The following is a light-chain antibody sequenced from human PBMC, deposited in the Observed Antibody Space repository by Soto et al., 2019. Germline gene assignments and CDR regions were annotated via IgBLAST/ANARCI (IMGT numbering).Light chain of an antibody. Sequence: DIQMTQSPYTLSPSVGDRVSITCRASQSISGWLAWYQQKPGKAPKLLIYDASSLESGVPSRFSGSGSGTEFSLTISRLQPDAFATYYCQQYNSYSVNAFGQGTKLEIK. V-gene: IGKV1-5*01. CDR1: QSISGW. CDR2: DAS. J-gene: IGKJ2*01. CDR3: QQYNSYSVNA.